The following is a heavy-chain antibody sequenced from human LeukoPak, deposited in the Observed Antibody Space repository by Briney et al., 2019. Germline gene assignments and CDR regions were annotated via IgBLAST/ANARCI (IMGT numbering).Heavy chain of an antibody. CDR3: ARQTRIVVVPAALDY. D-gene: IGHD2-2*01. J-gene: IGHJ4*02. Sequence: PGGSLRLSCAASGFTVSSNYMSWVRQAPGKGLEWVSVIYSGGSTYYADSVKGRFTISRDNSKNTLYLQMGSLRAEDMAVYYCARQTRIVVVPAALDYWGQGTLVTVSS. V-gene: IGHV3-66*02. CDR1: GFTVSSNY. CDR2: IYSGGST.